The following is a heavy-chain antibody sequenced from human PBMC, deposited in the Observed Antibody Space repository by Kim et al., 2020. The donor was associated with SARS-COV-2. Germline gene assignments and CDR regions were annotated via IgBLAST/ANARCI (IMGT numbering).Heavy chain of an antibody. D-gene: IGHD3-9*01. J-gene: IGHJ4*01. Sequence: SETLSLTCTVSGGSISSSSYYWGWIRQPPGKGLEWIGSIYYSGSTYYNPSLKSRVTISVDTSKNQFSLKLSSVTAADTAVYYCARLTPYYDILTDYFDD. CDR2: IYYSGST. CDR1: GGSISSSSYY. V-gene: IGHV4-39*01. CDR3: ARLTPYYDILTDYFDD.